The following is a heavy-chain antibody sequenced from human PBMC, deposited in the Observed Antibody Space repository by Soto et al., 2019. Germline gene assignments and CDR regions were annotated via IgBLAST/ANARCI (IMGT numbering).Heavy chain of an antibody. CDR1: GYTFTRYD. Sequence: QVQLVQSGSEGKEPGASMKISCQASGYTFTRYDITWVRQATGQGLEWMGWMNPQTGNTAYAEKFQGRVTMTRSTSINTAYMELRGLRSEDTAVYYCARLSEESSSSNSYYFYMDVWGKGSTVTVSS. CDR2: MNPQTGNT. V-gene: IGHV1-8*01. D-gene: IGHD6-6*01. J-gene: IGHJ6*03. CDR3: ARLSEESSSSNSYYFYMDV.